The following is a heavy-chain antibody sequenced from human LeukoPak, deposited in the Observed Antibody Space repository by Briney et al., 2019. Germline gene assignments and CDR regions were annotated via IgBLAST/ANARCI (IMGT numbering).Heavy chain of an antibody. CDR1: GGSISSYY. V-gene: IGHV4-59*01. CDR2: NHYSGST. J-gene: IGHJ2*01. Sequence: PSETLSLTCTVSGGSISSYYWSWIRKPPGKGLEWIGYNHYSGSTNYNPSLRSRVTISVDTSKNQFSLKLSSVTAADTAVYYCARDLRYSRGWYDWYFDLWGRGTLVTVSS. D-gene: IGHD6-19*01. CDR3: ARDLRYSRGWYDWYFDL.